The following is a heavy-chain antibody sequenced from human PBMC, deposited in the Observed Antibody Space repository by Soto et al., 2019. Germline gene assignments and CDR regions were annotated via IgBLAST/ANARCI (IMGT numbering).Heavy chain of an antibody. CDR3: AREGANSYGGYYFDY. Sequence: QVQLVESGGGVVQPGRSLRLSCAASGFTFSSYAMHWVRQAPGKGLEWVAVISSDGSNKYYADSVKGRSTISRDNSKNTLYLQMNSLRAEATAVYYCAREGANSYGGYYFDYWGPGALVTVSS. CDR2: ISSDGSNK. V-gene: IGHV3-30-3*01. J-gene: IGHJ4*02. D-gene: IGHD5-18*01. CDR1: GFTFSSYA.